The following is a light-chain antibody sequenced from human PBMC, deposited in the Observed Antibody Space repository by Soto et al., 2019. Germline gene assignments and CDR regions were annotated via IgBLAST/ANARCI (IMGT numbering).Light chain of an antibody. CDR2: KES. Sequence: MQMTHCPSTLSGSVGDRVTITCRASQTISSWLSWYQQKPGKAPTLLIYKESTLKSGVPSRLSGSGSGTQFTITISSLQPDDFATYYCQHYNSYSEAFGQGTKVDIK. CDR1: QTISSW. V-gene: IGKV1-5*03. J-gene: IGKJ1*01. CDR3: QHYNSYSEA.